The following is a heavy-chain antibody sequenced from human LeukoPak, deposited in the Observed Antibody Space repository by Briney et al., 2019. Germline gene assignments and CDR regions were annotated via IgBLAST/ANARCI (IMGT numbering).Heavy chain of an antibody. CDR2: IIPIFGTA. D-gene: IGHD2-21*02. V-gene: IGHV1-69*05. Sequence: SVKVSCKASGGTFSSYAISWVRQAPGQGLEWMGRIIPIFGTANYAQKFQGRVTITTDESTSTAYMELSSLRSEDTAVYYCAREEGPPVVVTATPLTDAFDIWGQGTMVTVSS. J-gene: IGHJ3*02. CDR3: AREEGPPVVVTATPLTDAFDI. CDR1: GGTFSSYA.